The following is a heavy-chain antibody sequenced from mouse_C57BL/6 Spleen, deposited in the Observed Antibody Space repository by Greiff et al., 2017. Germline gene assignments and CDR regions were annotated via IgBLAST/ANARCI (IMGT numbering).Heavy chain of an antibody. J-gene: IGHJ2*01. CDR2: IDPNSGGT. CDR3: ARFKSDYFDY. Sequence: QVQLKQPGAELVKPGASVKLSCKASGYTFTSYWMHWVKQRPGRGLEWIGRIDPNSGGTKYNEKFKSKATLTVDKPSSTAYMQLSSLTSEDSAVYYCARFKSDYFDYWGQGTTLTVSS. V-gene: IGHV1-72*01. CDR1: GYTFTSYW.